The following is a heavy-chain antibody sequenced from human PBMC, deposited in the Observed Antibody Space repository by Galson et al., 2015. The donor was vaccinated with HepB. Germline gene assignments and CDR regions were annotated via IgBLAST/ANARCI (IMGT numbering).Heavy chain of an antibody. J-gene: IGHJ4*02. D-gene: IGHD6-13*01. CDR1: GGSISSYY. Sequence: LSLTCTVSGGSISSYYWSWIRQPPGKGLEWIGYIYYSGSTNYNPSLKSRVTISVDTSKNQFSLKLSSVTAADTAVYYCARSKYSSSWEYYFDYWGQGTLVTVSS. CDR2: IYYSGST. CDR3: ARSKYSSSWEYYFDY. V-gene: IGHV4-59*01.